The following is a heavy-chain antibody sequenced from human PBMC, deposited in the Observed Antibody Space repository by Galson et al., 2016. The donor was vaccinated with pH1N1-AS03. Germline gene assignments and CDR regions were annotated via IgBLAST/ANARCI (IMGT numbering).Heavy chain of an antibody. D-gene: IGHD3-22*01. CDR3: SRQPSFYDTTGLPDAFDI. V-gene: IGHV1-2*06. CDR2: FNPSTGST. Sequence: SVKVSCKASGYSFSDYYIHWVRQAPGLGLDWMGRFNPSTGSTKYAQQFLGRFTMTRDTSISTAYTELSRLTSDDTAVYYCSRQPSFYDTTGLPDAFDIWGQGTTVTVSS. CDR1: GYSFSDYY. J-gene: IGHJ3*02.